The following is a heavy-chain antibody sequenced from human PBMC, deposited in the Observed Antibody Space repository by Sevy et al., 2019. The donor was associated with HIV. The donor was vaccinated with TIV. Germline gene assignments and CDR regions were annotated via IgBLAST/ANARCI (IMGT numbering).Heavy chain of an antibody. Sequence: GGSLRLSCAASGFTFSSYAMSWVRQAPGKGLEWVSAISGSGGSTYYADSVKGRFTISRDNSKNTLYLQMNSLRAEDTAVYYCAKDSKGVVVITSADYWGQGTLVTVSS. V-gene: IGHV3-23*01. J-gene: IGHJ4*02. D-gene: IGHD3-22*01. CDR3: AKDSKGVVVITSADY. CDR2: ISGSGGST. CDR1: GFTFSSYA.